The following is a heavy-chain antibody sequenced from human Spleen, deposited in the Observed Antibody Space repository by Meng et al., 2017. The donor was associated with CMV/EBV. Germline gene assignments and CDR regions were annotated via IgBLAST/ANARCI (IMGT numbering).Heavy chain of an antibody. CDR2: ISAYYGNS. CDR1: GYTFASYG. V-gene: IGHV1-18*04. CDR3: ARDFSGGYDCFDY. Sequence: ASVKVSCKASGYTFASYGISWVRQAPGQGLEWMGWISAYYGNSNYAQKFQGRVTMTTDTSTTTAYMELRSLRSDDTAVYYCARDFSGGYDCFDYWGQGTLVTVSS. D-gene: IGHD5-12*01. J-gene: IGHJ4*02.